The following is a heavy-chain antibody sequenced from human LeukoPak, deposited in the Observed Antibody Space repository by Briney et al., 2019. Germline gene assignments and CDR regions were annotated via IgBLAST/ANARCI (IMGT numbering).Heavy chain of an antibody. Sequence: ASVKVSCKAFGYTFTSYGFTCVRQAPGQGLEWMGWISAYNGNTKYAQKLQDRVTMTTDTSTSTAYMELRSLRSHDTAVYYCARDGLTLPSDYWGQGTLVTVSS. V-gene: IGHV1-18*01. CDR2: ISAYNGNT. CDR1: GYTFTSYG. J-gene: IGHJ4*02. D-gene: IGHD2-15*01. CDR3: ARDGLTLPSDY.